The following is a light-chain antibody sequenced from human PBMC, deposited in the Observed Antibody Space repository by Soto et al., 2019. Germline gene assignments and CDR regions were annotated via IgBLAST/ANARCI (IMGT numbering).Light chain of an antibody. J-gene: IGLJ2*01. CDR3: ATWDDNLDGPV. CDR2: NNN. CDR1: SSNIGSNT. V-gene: IGLV1-44*01. Sequence: QSVMTQPPSASGTPGQRVTISCSGSSSNIGSNTVNWYQQLPGTAPKLLIYNNNQGPSGVPDRFSGSQSGTSASLAISGLQSEDEADYYCATWDDNLDGPVFGGGTKLTVL.